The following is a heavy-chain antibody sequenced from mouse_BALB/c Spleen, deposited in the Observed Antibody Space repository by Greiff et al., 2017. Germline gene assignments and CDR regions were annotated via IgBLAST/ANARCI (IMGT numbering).Heavy chain of an antibody. D-gene: IGHD1-2*01. CDR3: AIDLRCTTAY. V-gene: IGHV5-4*02. CDR2: ISDGGSYT. Sequence: EVQLVESGGGLVKPGGSLKLSCAASGFTFSDYYMYWVRQTPEKRLEWVATISDGGSYTYYPDSVKGRFTISRDNAKNNLYLQMSSLKSEDTAMYYCAIDLRCTTAYWGQGTTLTVSS. J-gene: IGHJ2*01. CDR1: GFTFSDYY.